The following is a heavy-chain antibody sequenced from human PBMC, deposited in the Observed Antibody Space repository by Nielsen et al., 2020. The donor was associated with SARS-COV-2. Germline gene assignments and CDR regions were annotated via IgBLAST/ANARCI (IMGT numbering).Heavy chain of an antibody. CDR2: INAGNGNT. Sequence: WVRQAPGQRLEWMGWINAGNGNTKYSQKFQGRVTITRDTSASTAYMELSSLRSEDTAVYYCARLAGYYYGSGSPDGMDVWGQGTTVTVSS. CDR3: ARLAGYYYGSGSPDGMDV. J-gene: IGHJ6*02. V-gene: IGHV1-3*01. D-gene: IGHD3-10*01.